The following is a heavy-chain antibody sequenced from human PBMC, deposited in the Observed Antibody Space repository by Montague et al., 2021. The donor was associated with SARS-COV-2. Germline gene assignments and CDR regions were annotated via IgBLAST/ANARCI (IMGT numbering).Heavy chain of an antibody. CDR2: TKQDGSEK. CDR3: TRLGWGYSDGLDY. D-gene: IGHD5-18*01. V-gene: IGHV3-7*01. Sequence: SLRLSCAASGFTFSSYWMSWVRQAPGKGLEWVANTKQDGSEKYYVDSVKGRFSISRDNAKNSLYLQMSSLRAEDTAMYYCTRLGWGYSDGLDYWGQGTLVTVSS. J-gene: IGHJ4*02. CDR1: GFTFSSYW.